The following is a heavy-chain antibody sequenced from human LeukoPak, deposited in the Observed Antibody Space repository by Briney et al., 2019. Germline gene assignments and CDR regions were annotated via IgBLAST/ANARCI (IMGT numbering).Heavy chain of an antibody. Sequence: VASVKVSCKVSGYTLTELSMHWVRQAPGKGLEWMGGFDPEDGETIYAQKFQGRVTMTEDTSTDTAYMELSSLRSEDTAVYYCAIVSDIVVVPAAPEDAFDIWGQGTMVTVSS. V-gene: IGHV1-24*01. CDR1: GYTLTELS. D-gene: IGHD2-2*01. CDR3: AIVSDIVVVPAAPEDAFDI. CDR2: FDPEDGET. J-gene: IGHJ3*02.